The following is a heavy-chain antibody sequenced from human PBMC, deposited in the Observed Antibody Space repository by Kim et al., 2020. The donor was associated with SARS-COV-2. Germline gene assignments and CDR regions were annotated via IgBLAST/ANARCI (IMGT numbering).Heavy chain of an antibody. D-gene: IGHD2-15*01. CDR2: MSNDGSNK. V-gene: IGHV3-30*03. Sequence: GGSLRLSCAASGFTFSRYVMHWVRQAPGKGLEWVAVMSNDGSNKNYADSVKGRFTISRDNSKNTLYLQMNSLRAEDTAVYYCARDRGYCSGDRCSASNYVDYWGEGTLVTVSS. CDR1: GFTFSRYV. CDR3: ARDRGYCSGDRCSASNYVDY. J-gene: IGHJ4*02.